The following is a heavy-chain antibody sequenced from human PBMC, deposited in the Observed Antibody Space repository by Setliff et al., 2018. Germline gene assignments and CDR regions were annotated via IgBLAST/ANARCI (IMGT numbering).Heavy chain of an antibody. D-gene: IGHD2-2*01. V-gene: IGHV3-7*03. CDR3: ARDRGYCSSTACYPYIPGLDV. Sequence: GSLRLSCAASGFTFSSYWMSWVRQAPGKGLEWVANIKQDGSEKYYVDSVKGRFTISRDNAKNSLYLQMNSLRADDTAVYYCARDRGYCSSTACYPYIPGLDVWGQGTMVTVSS. CDR2: IKQDGSEK. J-gene: IGHJ3*01. CDR1: GFTFSSYW.